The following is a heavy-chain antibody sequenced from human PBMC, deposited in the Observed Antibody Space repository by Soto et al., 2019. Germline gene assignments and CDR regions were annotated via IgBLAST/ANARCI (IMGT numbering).Heavy chain of an antibody. V-gene: IGHV3-21*01. CDR3: ARDRNRRNYHYGMDV. Sequence: GGSLRLSCAASGFTFSSYSMNWVRQAPGKGLEWVSSISSSSSYIYYADSVKGRFTISRDNAKNSLYLQMNSLRAEDTAVYYCARDRNRRNYHYGMDVWGQGTTVTVSS. CDR2: ISSSSSYI. CDR1: GFTFSSYS. J-gene: IGHJ6*02.